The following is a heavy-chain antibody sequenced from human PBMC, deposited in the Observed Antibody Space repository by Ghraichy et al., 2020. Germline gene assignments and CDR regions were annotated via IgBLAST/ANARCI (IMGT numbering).Heavy chain of an antibody. J-gene: IGHJ6*02. CDR2: INPNSGGT. D-gene: IGHD1-26*01. CDR3: ARDHIVGYYYYYGMDV. Sequence: ASVKVSCKASGYTFTGYYMHCVLQAPGQGLEWMGWINPNSGGTNYAQKFQGRVTMTRDTSISTAYMELSRLRSDDTAVYYCARDHIVGYYYYYGMDVWGQGTTVTVSS. CDR1: GYTFTGYY. V-gene: IGHV1-2*02.